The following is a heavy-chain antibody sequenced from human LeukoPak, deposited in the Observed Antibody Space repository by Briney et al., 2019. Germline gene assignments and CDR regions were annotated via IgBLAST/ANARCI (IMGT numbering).Heavy chain of an antibody. D-gene: IGHD3-10*01. CDR3: AKDRRFGVVDY. CDR1: GFTVSSNY. V-gene: IGHV3-66*01. CDR2: IYSDGST. J-gene: IGHJ4*02. Sequence: GGSLRLSCAASGFTVSSNYMSWVRQAPGKGLEWVSIIYSDGSTYYADSVKGRFTISRDNSKNTLYLQMNSLRAEDTAVYYCAKDRRFGVVDYWGQGTLVTVSS.